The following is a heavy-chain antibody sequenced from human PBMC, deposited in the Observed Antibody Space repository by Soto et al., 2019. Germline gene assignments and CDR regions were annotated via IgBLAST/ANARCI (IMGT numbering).Heavy chain of an antibody. Sequence: QVQLVQSGAEVKTPGASVKVSCKTSGYTFTDYYMHWVRQAPGQGLEWMGWMNPNNGGTYSAQNFQGRVTLTRDTTISTAYMELTRLKYDDTAVYYCARGGIRAQGSSTFDYCGQGTLVTVSS. V-gene: IGHV1-2*02. CDR1: GYTFTDYY. CDR2: MNPNNGGT. CDR3: ARGGIRAQGSSTFDY. D-gene: IGHD2-21*01. J-gene: IGHJ4*02.